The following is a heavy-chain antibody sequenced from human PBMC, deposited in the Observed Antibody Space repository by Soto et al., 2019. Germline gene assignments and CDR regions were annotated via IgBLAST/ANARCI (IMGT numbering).Heavy chain of an antibody. V-gene: IGHV1-69*08. J-gene: IGHJ6*03. CDR2: IITFVGKA. D-gene: IGHD5-12*01. CDR1: GGTLSSYS. CDR3: ARVTCGHDSGGNYMDV. Sequence: QVQLVQSGPEVKKPGSSVKVSCKTSGGTLSSYSISWVRQAPGQGLEWVGRIITFVGKANVAQQFQGRVTMTADRSTDTTYMELRRLTSDDTAVYYCARVTCGHDSGGNYMDVWGTGTTVTVSS.